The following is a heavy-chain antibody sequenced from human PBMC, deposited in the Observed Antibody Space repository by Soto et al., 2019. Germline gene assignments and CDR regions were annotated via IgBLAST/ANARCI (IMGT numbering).Heavy chain of an antibody. CDR3: ASQFIAARREKYYCTYGMDV. CDR2: IYHSGRT. V-gene: IGHV4-30-2*01. D-gene: IGHD6-6*01. Sequence: SETLPLTCAVSGGTISIGGYSWSWIRQPPGKGLEWVGYIYHSGRTYYNPSLKSRVTISVDRSKNQFSLKLSSVTAADKDVYYCASQFIAARREKYYCTYGMDVWRQGTTVTVSS. CDR1: GGTISIGGYS. J-gene: IGHJ6*02.